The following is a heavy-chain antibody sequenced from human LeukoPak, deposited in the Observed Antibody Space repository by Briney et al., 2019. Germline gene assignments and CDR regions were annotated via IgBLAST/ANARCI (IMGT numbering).Heavy chain of an antibody. CDR3: ARGVAHYDFWSGYSVRYYYYMDV. CDR1: GGSISSNY. J-gene: IGHJ6*03. CDR2: INHSGST. V-gene: IGHV4-34*01. D-gene: IGHD3-3*01. Sequence: SETLSLTCTVSGGSISSNYWSWIRQPPGKGLEWIGEINHSGSTNYNPSLKSRVTISVDTSKNQFSLKLSSVTAADTAVYYCARGVAHYDFWSGYSVRYYYYMDVWGKGTTVTVSS.